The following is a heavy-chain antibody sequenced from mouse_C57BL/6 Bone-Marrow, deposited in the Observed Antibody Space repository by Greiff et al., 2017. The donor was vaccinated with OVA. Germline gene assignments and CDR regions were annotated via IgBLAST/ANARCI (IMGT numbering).Heavy chain of an antibody. CDR1: GYSITSGYY. Sequence: EVKLMESGPGLVKPSQSLSLTCSVTGYSITSGYYWNWIRQFPGNKLEWMGYISYDGSNNYNPSLKNRISITRDPSKNQFFLKLNSVTTEDTATYYCARAWDRWFAYWGQGTLVTVSA. CDR2: ISYDGSN. J-gene: IGHJ3*01. D-gene: IGHD4-1*01. CDR3: ARAWDRWFAY. V-gene: IGHV3-6*01.